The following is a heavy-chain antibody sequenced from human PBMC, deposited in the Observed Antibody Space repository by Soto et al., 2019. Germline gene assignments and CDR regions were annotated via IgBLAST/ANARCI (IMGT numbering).Heavy chain of an antibody. CDR1: GFTFTSYG. J-gene: IGHJ4*02. D-gene: IGHD3-10*01. CDR2: IWYDGIKK. CDR3: ARPDLSGSYYRPFFDQ. V-gene: IGHV3-33*08. Sequence: QVQLVESGGGVVQPGRSLRLSCAVSGFTFTSYGMHWVRQAPGKGLEWVALIWYDGIKKFYADSVTGRFTISRDNSQNILYLQLNSLRAEDTAVYYCARPDLSGSYYRPFFDQWGQGTLVTVSS.